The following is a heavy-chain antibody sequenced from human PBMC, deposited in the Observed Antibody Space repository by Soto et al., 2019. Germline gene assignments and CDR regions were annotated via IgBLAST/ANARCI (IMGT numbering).Heavy chain of an antibody. CDR3: ARSPYSSGYYYAIDF. D-gene: IGHD3-22*01. V-gene: IGHV1-69*05. Sequence: SVEVSCKSSGVTFDSCALSWVQHSPRQGLEWMGGIIPSFGTANYAQKFQGRVTMTRDTSTSTVYMDLSSLRSEDSAVYYCARSPYSSGYYYAIDFWGQGTQVTVSS. CDR2: IIPSFGTA. J-gene: IGHJ4*02. CDR1: GVTFDSCA.